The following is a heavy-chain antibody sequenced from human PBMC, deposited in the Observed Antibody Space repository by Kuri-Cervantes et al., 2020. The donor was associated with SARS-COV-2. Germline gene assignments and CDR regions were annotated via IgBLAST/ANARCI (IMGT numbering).Heavy chain of an antibody. V-gene: IGHV3-53*01. CDR1: GFTVSSNY. J-gene: IGHJ6*03. D-gene: IGHD4-23*01. CDR2: IYSGGST. Sequence: GGSLRLSCAASGFTVSSNYMSWVRQAPGKGLEWVSVIYSGGSTYYADSVKGRLTISRDNSKNTLYLQMNSLRAEDTAVYYCAREVRTVGYYYYMDVWGKGTTVTVSS. CDR3: AREVRTVGYYYYMDV.